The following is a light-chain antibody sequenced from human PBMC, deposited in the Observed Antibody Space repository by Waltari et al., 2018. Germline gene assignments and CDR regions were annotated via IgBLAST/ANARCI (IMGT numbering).Light chain of an antibody. J-gene: IGLJ2*01. CDR2: DVS. V-gene: IGLV2-11*01. Sequence: QPALTQPRSVSGSPGQSVTIPCTGTSSDVGNYNSVSWYQQLPNKSPKLMIYDVSERPSGVPDRFSGSKSGNTASLTSSGLLSEDEADYYCCSYAGSYTFVIFGGGTKLTVL. CDR1: SSDVGNYNS. CDR3: CSYAGSYTFVI.